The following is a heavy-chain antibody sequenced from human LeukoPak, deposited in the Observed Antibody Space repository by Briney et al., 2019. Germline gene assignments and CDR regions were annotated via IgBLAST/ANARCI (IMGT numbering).Heavy chain of an antibody. CDR2: ISSSGSTI. Sequence: PGGSLRPSCAASGFTFSSYEMNWVRQAPGKGLEWVSYISSSGSTIYYADSVKGRFTISRDNAKNSLYLQMNSLRAEDTAVYYCARQDPENWFDPWGQGTLVTVSS. J-gene: IGHJ5*02. CDR3: ARQDPENWFDP. CDR1: GFTFSSYE. D-gene: IGHD1-14*01. V-gene: IGHV3-48*03.